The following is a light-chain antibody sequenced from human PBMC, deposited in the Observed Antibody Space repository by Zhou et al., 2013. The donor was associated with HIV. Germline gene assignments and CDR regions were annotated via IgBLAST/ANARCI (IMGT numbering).Light chain of an antibody. CDR3: QQYGVSPRY. CDR2: GAT. Sequence: EIVLTQSPATLSLSPGERATLSCRASQSVSSYLAWYQQKPGQAPRLLIYGATRRATGIPDRFSGSGSGTDFTLTITRLEPEDFAVYYCQQYGVSPRYFGQGTKLEIK. V-gene: IGKV3-20*01. CDR1: QSVSSY. J-gene: IGKJ2*01.